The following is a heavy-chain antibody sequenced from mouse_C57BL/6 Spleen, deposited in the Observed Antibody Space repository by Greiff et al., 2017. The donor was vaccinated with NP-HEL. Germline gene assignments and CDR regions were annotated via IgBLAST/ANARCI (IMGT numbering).Heavy chain of an antibody. D-gene: IGHD2-3*01. CDR1: GYTFTSYW. V-gene: IGHV1-52*01. CDR3: ARSPDGYPYYYAMDY. Sequence: QVQLQQPGAELVRPGSSVKLSCKASGYTFTSYWMHWVKQRPIQGLEWIGNIDPSDSETHYNQKFKDKATLTVDKSPSTAYMQLSSLTSEDSAVYYGARSPDGYPYYYAMDYWGQGTSVTVSS. CDR2: IDPSDSET. J-gene: IGHJ4*01.